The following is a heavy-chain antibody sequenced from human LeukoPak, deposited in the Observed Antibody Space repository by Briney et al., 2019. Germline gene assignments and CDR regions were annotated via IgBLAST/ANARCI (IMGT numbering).Heavy chain of an antibody. CDR2: ISPYNDNT. CDR3: ARVPYDSTVTTIVGYFDY. Sequence: ASVKVSCKASGYAFSNYGFTWVRQAPGQGLEWMGWISPYNDNTNYAQKLQGRVTMTTDTSTSTAYMELRSLRSDDTAVYYCARVPYDSTVTTIVGYFDYWGQGTLVTVSS. J-gene: IGHJ4*02. D-gene: IGHD4-11*01. V-gene: IGHV1-18*01. CDR1: GYAFSNYG.